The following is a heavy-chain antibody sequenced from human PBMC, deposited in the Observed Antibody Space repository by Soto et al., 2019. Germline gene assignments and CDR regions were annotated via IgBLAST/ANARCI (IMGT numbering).Heavy chain of an antibody. CDR2: INAGNGNT. J-gene: IGHJ5*02. D-gene: IGHD3-10*01. CDR3: ARDRKSGVGWFDP. CDR1: GYTFTSCA. V-gene: IGHV1-3*01. Sequence: AASVKVSCKASGYTFTSCAMHWVRQAPGQRLEWMGWINAGNGNTKYSQKFQGRVTITRDTSASTAYMELSSLRSEDTAVYYCARDRKSGVGWFDPWGQGTLVTVSS.